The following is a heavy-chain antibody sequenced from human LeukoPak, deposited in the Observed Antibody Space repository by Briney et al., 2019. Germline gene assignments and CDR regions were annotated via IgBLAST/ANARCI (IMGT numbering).Heavy chain of an antibody. CDR2: IYYSGST. J-gene: IGHJ5*02. D-gene: IGHD3-10*01. Sequence: SETLSLTCTVSGGSISSSSYYWGWIRQPPGKGLEWIGSIYYSGSTYYNPSHKSRVTISVKTSKNQFSLKQSDVAAADTAVYYCARHPLWFGELLSPNWFDPWGQGTLVTVSS. CDR3: ARHPLWFGELLSPNWFDP. V-gene: IGHV4-39*01. CDR1: GGSISSSSYY.